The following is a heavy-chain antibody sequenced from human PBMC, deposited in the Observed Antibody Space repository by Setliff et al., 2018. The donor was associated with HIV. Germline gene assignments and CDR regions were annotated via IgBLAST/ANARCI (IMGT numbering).Heavy chain of an antibody. V-gene: IGHV4-59*01. D-gene: IGHD3-3*01. CDR2: IYYSGST. Sequence: SETLSLTCTVSGGSISSYYWSWIRQPPGKGLEWVGYIYYSGSTNYNPSLKSRFTISVDTSKNQFSLKLSSVIAADTAVYYCARIFGDQGYYYGMDVWGQGTTVTV. CDR1: GGSISSYY. CDR3: ARIFGDQGYYYGMDV. J-gene: IGHJ6*02.